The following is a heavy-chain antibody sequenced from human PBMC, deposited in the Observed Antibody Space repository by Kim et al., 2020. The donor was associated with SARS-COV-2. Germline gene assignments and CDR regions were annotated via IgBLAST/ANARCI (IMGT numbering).Heavy chain of an antibody. CDR1: GGSISSYY. Sequence: SETLSLTCTVSGGSISSYYWSWIRQPPGKGLEWIGYIYYSGSTNYNPSLKSRVTISVDTSKNQFSLKLSSVTAADTAVYYCARDRAMASDYGSGSRRGYYGMDVWGQGTTVTVSS. J-gene: IGHJ6*02. V-gene: IGHV4-59*01. CDR3: ARDRAMASDYGSGSRRGYYGMDV. D-gene: IGHD3-10*01. CDR2: IYYSGST.